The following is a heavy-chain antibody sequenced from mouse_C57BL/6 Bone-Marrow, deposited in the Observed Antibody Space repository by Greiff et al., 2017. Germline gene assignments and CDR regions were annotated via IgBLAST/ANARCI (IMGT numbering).Heavy chain of an antibody. CDR3: ARSLLLRAGLAY. V-gene: IGHV1-80*01. Sequence: LVESGAELVQPGASVKISCKASGYAFSSYWMNWVKQRPGKGLEWLGQIYPGDGDPNYNGKFKGQATLTADKSSSTAYMQLSSLTSEDSAVYFCARSLLLRAGLAYWGQGTLVTVSA. CDR2: IYPGDGDP. D-gene: IGHD1-1*01. J-gene: IGHJ3*01. CDR1: GYAFSSYW.